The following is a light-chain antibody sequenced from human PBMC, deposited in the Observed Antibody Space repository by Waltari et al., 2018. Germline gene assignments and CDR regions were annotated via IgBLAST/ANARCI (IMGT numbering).Light chain of an antibody. CDR3: QQYYTTPLT. J-gene: IGKJ4*01. CDR2: WAS. Sequence: DIVMTQSPDSLAVSLGERATINCKSSQGFLYSSNNRNYLTWYQQKPGQPPKRLIYWASSRESGVPDRFSGSGSGTDFTLTISSLQAEDVAVYYCQQYYTTPLTFGGGTKVEIK. CDR1: QGFLYSSNNRNY. V-gene: IGKV4-1*01.